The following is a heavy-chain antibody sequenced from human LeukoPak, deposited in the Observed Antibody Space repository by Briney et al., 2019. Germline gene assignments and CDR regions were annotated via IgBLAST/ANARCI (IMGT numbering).Heavy chain of an antibody. CDR2: IYGSGST. V-gene: IGHV4-4*07. CDR3: ARDSGTTGEVRFDP. D-gene: IGHD3-10*01. CDR1: GGSISSY. Sequence: SETLSLTCTVSGGSISSYWSWIRQPAGKGLAWIGRIYGSGSTNYNPSLKSRVTMSLDTSKNQFSLKLSSVTAADTAVYYCARDSGTTGEVRFDPWGQGTLVTVSS. J-gene: IGHJ5*02.